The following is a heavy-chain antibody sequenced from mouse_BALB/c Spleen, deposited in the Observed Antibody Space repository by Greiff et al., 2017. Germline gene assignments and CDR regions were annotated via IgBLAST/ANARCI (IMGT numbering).Heavy chain of an antibody. CDR3: ARRGGYYAMDY. J-gene: IGHJ4*01. CDR2: IYPGDGDT. Sequence: QVQLQQSGAELARPGASVKMSCKASGYTFTSYTMHWVKQRPGQGLEWIGAIYPGDGDTRYTQKFKGKATLTADKSSSTAYMQLSSLASEDSAVYYCARRGGYYAMDYWGQGTSVTVSS. CDR1: GYTFTSYT. V-gene: IGHV1-87*01.